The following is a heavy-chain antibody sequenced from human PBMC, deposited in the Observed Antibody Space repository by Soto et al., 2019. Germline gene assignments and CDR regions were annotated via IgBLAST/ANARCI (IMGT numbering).Heavy chain of an antibody. J-gene: IGHJ4*02. Sequence: GGSLRLSCAASGFTFSSSAMSWVRQAPGKGLEWVSAISGSGGSTHYADSVRGRFTISRDNSRNTLYLEMNSLRAEDTAVYYCAKVPRSTMLRGWVYFDYWGQGSLVTVSS. CDR3: AKVPRSTMLRGWVYFDY. CDR2: ISGSGGST. CDR1: GFTFSSSA. D-gene: IGHD3-10*01. V-gene: IGHV3-23*01.